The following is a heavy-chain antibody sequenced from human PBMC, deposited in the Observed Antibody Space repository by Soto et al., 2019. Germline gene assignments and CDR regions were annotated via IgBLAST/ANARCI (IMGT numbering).Heavy chain of an antibody. CDR3: ARDLLRGYPRPPPFRDWFDP. V-gene: IGHV3-21*01. CDR2: ISSSSSYI. J-gene: IGHJ5*02. Sequence: GGSLRLSCAASGFTFSSYSMNWVRQAPGKGLEWVSSISSSSSYIYYADSVKGRFTISRDNAKNSLYLQMNSLRAEDTAVYYCARDLLRGYPRPPPFRDWFDPWGQGTLVTVSS. CDR1: GFTFSSYS. D-gene: IGHD3-16*01.